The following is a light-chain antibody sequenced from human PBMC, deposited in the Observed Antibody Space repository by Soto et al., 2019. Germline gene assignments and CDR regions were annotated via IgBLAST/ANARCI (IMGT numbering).Light chain of an antibody. CDR2: GAS. CDR3: QHYGSSTWK. CDR1: QSVNSTY. V-gene: IGKV3-20*01. J-gene: IGKJ1*01. Sequence: EIVLTQSPGTLSLSPGEGATLSCRASQSVNSTYLAWYQQKPGQAPRLLIYGASSRSTGIPDRFSGSGSGIDFTLTIGRLEPEDFAVYYCQHYGSSTWKFGQGTKVEIK.